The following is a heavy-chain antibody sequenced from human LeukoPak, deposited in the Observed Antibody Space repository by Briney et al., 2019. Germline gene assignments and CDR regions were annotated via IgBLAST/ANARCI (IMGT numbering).Heavy chain of an antibody. CDR2: IKPNSGGT. J-gene: IGHJ4*02. CDR1: GGTFSSYD. D-gene: IGHD6-13*01. V-gene: IGHV1-2*02. CDR3: ATGYSSSWYSKWLPHFFFDS. Sequence: GASVKVSCKASGGTFSSYDISWVRQAPGQGLEGMGWIKPNSGGTNYAQKFQGRVTMTRDTSISTAYMELRRLRSDDTAVYYCATGYSSSWYSKWLPHFFFDSWGQGNLVTVSS.